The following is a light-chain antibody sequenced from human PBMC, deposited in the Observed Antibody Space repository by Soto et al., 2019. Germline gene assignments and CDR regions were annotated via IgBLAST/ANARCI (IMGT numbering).Light chain of an antibody. CDR1: SGDVGSYNL. CDR2: EAS. CDR3: WSYAGSSTFHVV. J-gene: IGLJ2*01. Sequence: QSVLTQPASVSGSPGQSITISCTGTSGDVGSYNLVSWYQQHPGKAPKLMIYEASKRPSGVSNRFSGSKSGNTASLTISGLQAEDEADYYCWSYAGSSTFHVVFGGGTKLTVL. V-gene: IGLV2-23*02.